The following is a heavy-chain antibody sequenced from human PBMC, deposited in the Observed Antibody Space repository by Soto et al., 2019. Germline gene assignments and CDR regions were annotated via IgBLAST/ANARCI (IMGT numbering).Heavy chain of an antibody. CDR3: ASGYCGGDCYSGGYYGMNV. V-gene: IGHV3-11*01. CDR2: ISSSGSTI. D-gene: IGHD2-21*02. J-gene: IGHJ6*02. Sequence: QVQLVESGGGLVKPGGSLRLSCAASGFTFSDYYMNWIRQAPGKGLEWVSYISSSGSTIYYADSVKGRFTISRDSAKNSLYLQMISLRAEDTAVYYCASGYCGGDCYSGGYYGMNVWGPGTTVTVSS. CDR1: GFTFSDYY.